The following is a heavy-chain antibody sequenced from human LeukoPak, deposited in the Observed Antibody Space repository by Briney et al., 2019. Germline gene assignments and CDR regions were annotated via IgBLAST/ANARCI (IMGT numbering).Heavy chain of an antibody. J-gene: IGHJ4*02. D-gene: IGHD5-24*01. CDR2: IYSSGST. CDR1: GLTVSTNY. V-gene: IGHV3-53*01. Sequence: GGSLRLSCAASGLTVSTNYMSWVRQVPGKGLEWVSLIYSSGSTYYAASVKGRFTISRDHSKNTLYLQLNSLTAEDTAVYYCARTSLSGDGYKVGYFDYWGLGTLVTVSS. CDR3: ARTSLSGDGYKVGYFDY.